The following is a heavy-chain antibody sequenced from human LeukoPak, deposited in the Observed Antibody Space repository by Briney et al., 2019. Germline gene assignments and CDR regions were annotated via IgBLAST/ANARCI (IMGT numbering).Heavy chain of an antibody. Sequence: SETLSLTCTVSGGSISSYYWSWIRQPPGKGLEWIGYIYYSGSTNYNPSLKSRVTISVDTSKNQFSLKLSSVTAADTAAYYCARVNYYDSSGYYYPEYWGQGTLVTVSS. D-gene: IGHD3-22*01. CDR2: IYYSGST. CDR3: ARVNYYDSSGYYYPEY. J-gene: IGHJ4*02. V-gene: IGHV4-59*01. CDR1: GGSISSYY.